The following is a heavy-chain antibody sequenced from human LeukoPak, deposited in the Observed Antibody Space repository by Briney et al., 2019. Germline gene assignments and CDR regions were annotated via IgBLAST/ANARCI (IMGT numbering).Heavy chain of an antibody. V-gene: IGHV1-18*01. D-gene: IGHD3-10*01. Sequence: ASVKVPCKASGYTFTSYGISWVRQAPGQGLEWMGWISACNGNTNYAQKLQGRVTMTTDTSTSTAYMELRSLRSDDTAVYYCARDRGRGVRGVNWFDPWGQGTLVTVSS. CDR3: ARDRGRGVRGVNWFDP. J-gene: IGHJ5*02. CDR1: GYTFTSYG. CDR2: ISACNGNT.